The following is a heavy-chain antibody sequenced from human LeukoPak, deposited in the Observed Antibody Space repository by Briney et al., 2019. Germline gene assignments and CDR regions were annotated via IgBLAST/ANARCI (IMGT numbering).Heavy chain of an antibody. CDR2: ISGSGGST. V-gene: IGHV3-23*01. CDR1: GFTFSSHA. J-gene: IGHJ5*02. Sequence: GGSLRLSCAASGFTFSSHAMSWVRQAPGKGLEWVSAISGSGGSTYYADSVKGRFTISRDNSKNTLYLQMNSLRAEDTAVYYCAKGFTTIAAAGTNWFDPWGQGTLVTVSS. D-gene: IGHD6-13*01. CDR3: AKGFTTIAAAGTNWFDP.